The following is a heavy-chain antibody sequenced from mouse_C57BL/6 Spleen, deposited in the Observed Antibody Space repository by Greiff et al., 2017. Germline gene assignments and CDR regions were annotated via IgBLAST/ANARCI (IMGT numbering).Heavy chain of an antibody. D-gene: IGHD1-1*01. CDR3: ALGDCYGSSLLAY. J-gene: IGHJ3*01. CDR2: INPGSGGT. CDR1: GYAFTNYL. V-gene: IGHV1-54*01. Sequence: QVQLQQSGAELVRPGTSVKVSCKASGYAFTNYLIEWVKQRPGQGLEWIGVINPGSGGTNYNEKFKGKATLTADKSSSTAYLQLSSLTSEDSAVYFCALGDCYGSSLLAYWGQGTLVTVSA.